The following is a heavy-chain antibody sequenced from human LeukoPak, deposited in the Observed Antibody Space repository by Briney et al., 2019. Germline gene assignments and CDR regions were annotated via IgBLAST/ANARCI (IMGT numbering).Heavy chain of an antibody. CDR1: GGSISSYY. J-gene: IGHJ4*02. CDR3: ARHSRLDKSSLSWADY. V-gene: IGHV4-59*08. D-gene: IGHD2-2*03. Sequence: PSETLSLTCTVSGGSISSYYWSWIRQPPGKGLEWIGCIYYSGSTNYNPSLKSRVTISVDTSKNQFSLKLSSVTAADTAVYYCARHSRLDKSSLSWADYWGQGTLVTVSS. CDR2: IYYSGST.